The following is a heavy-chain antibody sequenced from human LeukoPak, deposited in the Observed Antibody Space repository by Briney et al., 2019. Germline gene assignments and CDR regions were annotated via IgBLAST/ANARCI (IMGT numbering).Heavy chain of an antibody. Sequence: GXXLRLSCAASAYTFNNYAVSWVRQARGEGVEWVSTISGRGGITYYADSVKGRFTISRDNSKNTVFLQMNSLRVDDTAVYYCAKALRETHRPVYSYYYMDVWGKGTTVTVSS. V-gene: IGHV3-23*01. CDR3: AKALRETHRPVYSYYYMDV. CDR1: AYTFNNYA. J-gene: IGHJ6*03. CDR2: ISGRGGIT.